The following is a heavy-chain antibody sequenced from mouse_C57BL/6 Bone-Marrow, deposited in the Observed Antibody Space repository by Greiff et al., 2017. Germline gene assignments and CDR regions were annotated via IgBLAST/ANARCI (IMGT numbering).Heavy chain of an antibody. V-gene: IGHV1-55*01. D-gene: IGHD1-1*01. Sequence: QVHVKQPGAELVKPGASVKMSCTASGYTFTSYWLTRVKRRPGQGLEWFGDIYPGSGSTNYNEKFKSKASLTVDTSAITAFMPLSSLTSEDSAVDCCAFYYCGSFYFYFWGQGTTLTVAS. CDR1: GYTFTSYW. CDR2: IYPGSGST. J-gene: IGHJ2*01. CDR3: AFYYCGSFYFYF.